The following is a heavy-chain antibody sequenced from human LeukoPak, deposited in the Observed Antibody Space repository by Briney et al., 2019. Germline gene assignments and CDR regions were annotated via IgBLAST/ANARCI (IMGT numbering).Heavy chain of an antibody. J-gene: IGHJ5*02. Sequence: ASVKVSCKASGYNFTDYYIRWVRQAPGQGPEWMGRINSHTGGSNFAQKFQGRVTMTRDTSISTVYMELTRLSSDDTAVYYCARVGNPGLRHHGVGDWFDTWGQGTLVTVSS. CDR3: ARVGNPGLRHHGVGDWFDT. CDR2: INSHTGGS. V-gene: IGHV1-2*06. D-gene: IGHD3-10*01. CDR1: GYNFTDYY.